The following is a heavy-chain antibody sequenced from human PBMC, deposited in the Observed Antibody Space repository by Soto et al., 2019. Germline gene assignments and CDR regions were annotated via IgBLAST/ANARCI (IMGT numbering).Heavy chain of an antibody. D-gene: IGHD2-15*01. Sequence: PSETLSLTCAVYGGSFSGYYWSWIRQPPGKGLEWIGEINHSGSTNSNPSIKSRVTISVDTSKNQFSLKLSSVTAADTAVYYCARSPEMAPTRWYFDYWGQGTLVTVSS. CDR1: GGSFSGYY. J-gene: IGHJ4*02. CDR3: ARSPEMAPTRWYFDY. V-gene: IGHV4-34*01. CDR2: INHSGST.